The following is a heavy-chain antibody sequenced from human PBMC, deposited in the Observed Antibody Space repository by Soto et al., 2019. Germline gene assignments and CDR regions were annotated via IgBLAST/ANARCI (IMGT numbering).Heavy chain of an antibody. CDR2: ISAYNGNT. CDR1: GYTFTSYG. V-gene: IGHV1-18*04. Sequence: ASVKVSCKASGYTFTSYGISWVRQAPGQGLEWMGWISAYNGNTNYAQKLQGRVTMTTDTSTSTAYMELRSLRSDDTAVYYCARVEIAAYGVLYGMEVLGQGTTVIVS. J-gene: IGHJ6*01. D-gene: IGHD6-6*01. CDR3: ARVEIAAYGVLYGMEV.